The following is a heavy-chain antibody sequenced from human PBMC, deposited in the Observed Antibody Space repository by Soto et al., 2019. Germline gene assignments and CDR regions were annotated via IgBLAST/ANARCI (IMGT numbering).Heavy chain of an antibody. CDR2: ISGSGGST. J-gene: IGHJ4*02. V-gene: IGHV3-23*01. Sequence: LRLSCAASGFTFSSYAMSWGRQALGKGLEWVSAISGSGGSTYYADSVKGRFTISRDNSKNTLYLQMNSLRAEDTAVYYCAKENDPGIAVAGPFDYWGQGTLVTVSS. CDR1: GFTFSSYA. CDR3: AKENDPGIAVAGPFDY. D-gene: IGHD6-19*01.